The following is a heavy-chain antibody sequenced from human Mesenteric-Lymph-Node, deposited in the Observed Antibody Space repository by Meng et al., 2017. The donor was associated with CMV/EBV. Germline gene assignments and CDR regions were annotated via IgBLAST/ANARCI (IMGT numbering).Heavy chain of an antibody. CDR2: IFGGGGKNT. CDR1: GFTVSHYY. J-gene: IGHJ6*04. CDR3: AREVVRVVTSAGMDV. Sequence: GGSLRLSCEASGFTVSHYYMSWVRQAPGKGLEWVSIIFGGGGKNTHYADSVKGRFTISGDNSKNTLYLQMNSLRAEDTAIYYCAREVVRVVTSAGMDVWGEGTAVTVSS. V-gene: IGHV3-53*01. D-gene: IGHD3-3*01.